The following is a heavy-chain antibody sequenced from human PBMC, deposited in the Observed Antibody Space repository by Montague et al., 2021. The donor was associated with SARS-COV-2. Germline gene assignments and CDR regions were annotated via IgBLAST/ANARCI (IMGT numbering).Heavy chain of an antibody. J-gene: IGHJ6*02. Sequence: CAISGDSVWVTTAPEDRMSTCLNSSHQLLSYADFSSKKNNDYAVSVRGRVTINPGTSKNQFSLQLNSVTPEDTAIYYCTSGREGNYNVMDVWGQGTTVTVSS. CDR1: GDSVWVTTAP. CDR3: TSGREGNYNVMDV. D-gene: IGHD1-1*01. V-gene: IGHV6-1*01. CDR2: DFSSKKNN.